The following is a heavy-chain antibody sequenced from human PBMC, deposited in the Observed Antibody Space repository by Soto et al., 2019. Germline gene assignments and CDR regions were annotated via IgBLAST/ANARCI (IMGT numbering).Heavy chain of an antibody. V-gene: IGHV4-59*01. J-gene: IGHJ5*02. CDR2: IYYSGST. D-gene: IGHD4-17*01. CDR1: GGSISSYY. Sequence: QVQLQESGPGLVKPSETLSLTCTVSGGSISSYYWSWIRQPPGKGLEWIGYIYYSGSTNYNPSLKSRVTISVDTSKSQFALKLSSVTAADTAVYYCARGRRSYGDYAYQFDPWGQGTLVTVSS. CDR3: ARGRRSYGDYAYQFDP.